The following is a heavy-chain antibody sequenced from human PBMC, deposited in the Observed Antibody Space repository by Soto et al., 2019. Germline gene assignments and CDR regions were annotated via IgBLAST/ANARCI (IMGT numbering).Heavy chain of an antibody. CDR3: ARGGYDGYPIDY. Sequence: QVQLVQSGAEVKKPGSSVRVSCQAIGGPFSSYVISWIRQAPGQGLEWLGGITPIFGTSAYARRLQGRVSFSADEASVTAYMELTSLTPDDTAVYFCARGGYDGYPIDYWGQGTLVTVSS. CDR2: ITPIFGTS. V-gene: IGHV1-69*01. J-gene: IGHJ4*02. CDR1: GGPFSSYV. D-gene: IGHD5-12*01.